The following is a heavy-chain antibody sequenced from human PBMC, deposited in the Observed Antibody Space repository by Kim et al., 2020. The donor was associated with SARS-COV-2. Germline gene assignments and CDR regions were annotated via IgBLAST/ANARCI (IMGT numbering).Heavy chain of an antibody. V-gene: IGHV4-34*01. CDR2: VNHSGGA. D-gene: IGHD2-21*01. Sequence: SETLSLTCAVYGESFNGFHWTWIRQPPGKGLEWIGEVNHSGGAKYSPSLESRVTISADTSKNQFSLKLTSATAADTALYYCARRDSKRGIDYWGQRALVTVSS. CDR1: GESFNGFH. J-gene: IGHJ4*02. CDR3: ARRDSKRGIDY.